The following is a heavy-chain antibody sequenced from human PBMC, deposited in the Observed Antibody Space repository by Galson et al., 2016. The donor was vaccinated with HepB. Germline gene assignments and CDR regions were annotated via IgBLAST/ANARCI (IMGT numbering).Heavy chain of an antibody. Sequence: SVKVSCKASAYSFTSYAMHWVRQAPGQRLEWMGWINAGNGNTKYSQKFQGRVAITRDTSASTAYMEPSSLTSEDTAVYYCARGGYDLWSGYYTFDYWGQGTLGTVSS. D-gene: IGHD3-3*01. J-gene: IGHJ4*02. CDR2: INAGNGNT. CDR1: AYSFTSYA. V-gene: IGHV1-3*01. CDR3: ARGGYDLWSGYYTFDY.